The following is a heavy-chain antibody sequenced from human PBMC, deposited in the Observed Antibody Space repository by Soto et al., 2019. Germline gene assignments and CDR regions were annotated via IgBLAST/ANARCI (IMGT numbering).Heavy chain of an antibody. CDR2: INPSGGST. J-gene: IGHJ6*02. V-gene: IGHV1-46*01. CDR3: ARAPDMTTVTTRDYYSYYGMDV. D-gene: IGHD4-17*01. CDR1: GYTFTSYY. Sequence: ASVKVSCKASGYTFTSYYMHWVRQAPGQGLEWMGIINPSGGSTSYAQKFQGRVTMTRDTSTSTVYMELSSLRSEDTAVYYCARAPDMTTVTTRDYYSYYGMDVWGQGTTVTVSS.